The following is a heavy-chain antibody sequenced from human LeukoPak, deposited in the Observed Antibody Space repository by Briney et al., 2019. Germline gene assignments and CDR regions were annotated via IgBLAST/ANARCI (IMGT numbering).Heavy chain of an antibody. CDR3: ASNLGSDYYPPHFDY. Sequence: PWETLSLTSAISDEPFSGYYWGWIRQPPGKGLEWVSAISGSGGSTYFADSVKGRFTISRDNSKNTPYLQMNSLRAEDTAVYYCASNLGSDYYPPHFDYWGQGTLVTVSS. J-gene: IGHJ4*02. CDR2: ISGSGGST. D-gene: IGHD3-22*01. CDR1: DEPFSGYY. V-gene: IGHV3-23*01.